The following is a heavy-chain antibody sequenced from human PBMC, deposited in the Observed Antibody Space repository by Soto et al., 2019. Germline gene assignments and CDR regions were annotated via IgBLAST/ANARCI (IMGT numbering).Heavy chain of an antibody. CDR2: IYWDDSM. Sequence: QITLKESGPTLVKPTQTLTLTCTFSGFSLTTDRVGVGWIRQPPGEALEWLAVIYWDDSMTYRPSLESRLTITKDTSKKQVALTMTNMDPVDTATYYCAHAYCGRSLYWGQGTLVTVSS. CDR1: GFSLTTDRVG. V-gene: IGHV2-5*02. J-gene: IGHJ4*02. D-gene: IGHD1-26*01. CDR3: AHAYCGRSLY.